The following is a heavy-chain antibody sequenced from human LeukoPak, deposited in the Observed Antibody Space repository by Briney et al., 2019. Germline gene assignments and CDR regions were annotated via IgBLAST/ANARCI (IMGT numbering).Heavy chain of an antibody. D-gene: IGHD2-2*01. Sequence: GGSLRLSCPASGFTFGDYAMSWVRQAPGKGLEWVGFIRSKAYGGTTEYAASVKGRFTISRDDSKSIAYLQMNSLKTEDTAVYYCTRVVPAARGIRWFDPWGQGTLVTVSS. V-gene: IGHV3-49*04. J-gene: IGHJ5*02. CDR2: IRSKAYGGTT. CDR1: GFTFGDYA. CDR3: TRVVPAARGIRWFDP.